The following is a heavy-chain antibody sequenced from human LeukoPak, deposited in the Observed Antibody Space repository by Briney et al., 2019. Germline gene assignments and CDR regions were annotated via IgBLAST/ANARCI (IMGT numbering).Heavy chain of an antibody. Sequence: ASVKVSCKASGYTFTSYGISWVRQAPGQGLEWMGWISAYNGNTNYAQKLQGRVTMTTDTSASTAYMELRSLRSDDTAVYYCAREVAVDTAMVDLGDAFDIWGQGTMVTVSS. V-gene: IGHV1-18*01. CDR1: GYTFTSYG. CDR3: AREVAVDTAMVDLGDAFDI. CDR2: ISAYNGNT. D-gene: IGHD5-18*01. J-gene: IGHJ3*02.